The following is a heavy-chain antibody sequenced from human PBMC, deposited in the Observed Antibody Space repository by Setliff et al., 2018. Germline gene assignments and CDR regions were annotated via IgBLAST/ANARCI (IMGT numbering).Heavy chain of an antibody. CDR2: TIPMFGTT. Sequence: SVKVSCKASGGTFSSYGITWVRQAPGQGLGWMGGTIPMFGTTNYARKFQGRVTIITDESTSTAYMQLSSLGSEDTAVYYCVREGVDSRSSTDYRYYMDVWGEGTTVTVSS. J-gene: IGHJ6*03. CDR1: GGTFSSYG. V-gene: IGHV1-69*05. CDR3: VREGVDSRSSTDYRYYMDV. D-gene: IGHD3-22*01.